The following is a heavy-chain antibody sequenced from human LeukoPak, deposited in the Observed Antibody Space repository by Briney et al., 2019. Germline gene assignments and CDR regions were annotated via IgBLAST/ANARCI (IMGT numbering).Heavy chain of an antibody. CDR2: IYTSGST. J-gene: IGHJ5*02. V-gene: IGHV4-61*02. CDR1: GGSISSGSYY. Sequence: PSETLSLTCTVSGGSISSGSYYWSWIRQPAGKGLEWIGRIYTSGSTNYNPSLKSRVTISVDTSKNQFSLKLSSVTAADTAVYYCARLLSMWGSMVLMPWGQGTLVTVSS. CDR3: ARLLSMWGSMVLMP. D-gene: IGHD4/OR15-4a*01.